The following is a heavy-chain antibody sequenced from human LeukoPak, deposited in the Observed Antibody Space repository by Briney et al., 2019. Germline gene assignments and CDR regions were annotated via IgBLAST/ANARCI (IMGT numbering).Heavy chain of an antibody. CDR1: GFTFSSYG. CDR2: IWYDGSNK. D-gene: IGHD3-10*01. J-gene: IGHJ5*02. Sequence: GGSLRLSCAASGFTFSSYGMHWVRQAPGKGLEWVAVIWYDGSNKYYADSVKGRFTISRDNSKNTLYLQMNSLRAEDTAVYYCARDRSLITMVRGVIITRTPDNWFDPWGQGTLVTVSS. CDR3: ARDRSLITMVRGVIITRTPDNWFDP. V-gene: IGHV3-33*01.